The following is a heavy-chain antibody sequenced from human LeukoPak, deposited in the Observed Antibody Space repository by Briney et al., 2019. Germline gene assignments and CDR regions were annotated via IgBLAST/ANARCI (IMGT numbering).Heavy chain of an antibody. CDR3: ARLSIVGATSSYYMDV. D-gene: IGHD1-26*01. CDR1: GDSFSSSSYY. CDR2: INYSVTT. J-gene: IGHJ6*03. V-gene: IGHV4-39*01. Sequence: SETLSLTCSVSGDSFSSSSYYWGWLRQPPGRGRGWIVSINYSVTTYYTPSLKSRVTISVATSKTQFSLKLSSVTVADTAVYYCARLSIVGATSSYYMDVWGKGTTVTVSS.